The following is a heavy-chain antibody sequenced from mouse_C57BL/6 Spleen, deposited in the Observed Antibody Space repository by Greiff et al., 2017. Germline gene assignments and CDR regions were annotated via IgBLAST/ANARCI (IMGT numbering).Heavy chain of an antibody. V-gene: IGHV1-55*01. Sequence: VHLVESGAELVKPGASVKMSCKASGYTFTSYWITWVKPRPGQGLEWIGDIYPGSGSTNYNEKFKSKATLTVDTSSSTAYMQLSSLTSEDSAVYYCARTLYGSSYNYFDYWGQGTTLTVSS. CDR2: IYPGSGST. D-gene: IGHD1-1*01. CDR1: GYTFTSYW. J-gene: IGHJ2*01. CDR3: ARTLYGSSYNYFDY.